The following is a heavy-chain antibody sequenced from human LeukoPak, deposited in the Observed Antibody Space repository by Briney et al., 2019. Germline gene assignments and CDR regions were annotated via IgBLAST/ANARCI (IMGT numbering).Heavy chain of an antibody. CDR1: GFTFRSYA. CDR3: AKSRSADYYDSSGYFDY. J-gene: IGHJ4*02. Sequence: GGSLRLSCAASGFTFRSYAMNWVRQAPGKGLEWVSTISGSGGITYYADSVKGRFTISRDNSKNTLYLQMNSLRAEDTAVYYCAKSRSADYYDSSGYFDYWGQGTLVTVSS. D-gene: IGHD3-22*01. CDR2: ISGSGGIT. V-gene: IGHV3-23*01.